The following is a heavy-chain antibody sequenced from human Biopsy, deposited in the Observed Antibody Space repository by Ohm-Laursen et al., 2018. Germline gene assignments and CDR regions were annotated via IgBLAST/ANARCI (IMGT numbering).Heavy chain of an antibody. CDR1: GFIFDDYA. Sequence: SLRLSCTASGFIFDDYAMHWVRQAPGKGLEWVSFISSGSSPIYYADSVKGRFTVSRDNAKNSLYLQMNSLTVEDTAVYYCARDGAGSYHDYWGQGTLVTVSS. CDR2: ISSGSSPI. V-gene: IGHV3-11*01. J-gene: IGHJ4*02. CDR3: ARDGAGSYHDY. D-gene: IGHD3-10*01.